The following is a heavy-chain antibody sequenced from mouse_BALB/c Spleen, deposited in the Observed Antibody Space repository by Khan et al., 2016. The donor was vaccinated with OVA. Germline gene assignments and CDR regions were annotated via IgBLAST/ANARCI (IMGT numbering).Heavy chain of an antibody. J-gene: IGHJ3*01. D-gene: IGHD2-1*01. Sequence: VQLQQSGAELVRPGALVKLSCKASGFNIKDYYMLWVKQRPEQGLEWIGWIDPENGNTIYDPKFQAKAFITEDTSSNTAYLQLRSLTSEDTAFYYCARRGYGNYWYAYWGQGTLVTVSA. CDR1: GFNIKDYY. CDR3: ARRGYGNYWYAY. V-gene: IGHV14-1*02. CDR2: IDPENGNT.